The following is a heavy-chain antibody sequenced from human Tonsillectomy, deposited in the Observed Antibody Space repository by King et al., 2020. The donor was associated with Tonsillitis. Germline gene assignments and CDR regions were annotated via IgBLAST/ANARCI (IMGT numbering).Heavy chain of an antibody. Sequence: DQLVQSGAEVKKPGASVEVSCKASGYTFTSYNIHWVRQAPGQGLEWMGWINAANGNTRYSQRLQGRVTITRDTHATTAYMELSSLKSEDTAVYYCAIDADIWGQGTMVTVSS. CDR1: GYTFTSYN. CDR2: INAANGNT. J-gene: IGHJ3*02. V-gene: IGHV1-3*01. CDR3: AIDADI.